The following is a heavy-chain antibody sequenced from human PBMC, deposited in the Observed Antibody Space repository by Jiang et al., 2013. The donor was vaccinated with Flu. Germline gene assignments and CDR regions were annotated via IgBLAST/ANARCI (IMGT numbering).Heavy chain of an antibody. Sequence: KASGYSFTSYWIGWVRQMPGKGLEWMGIIFPSDSDTRYSPSFQGQVTISADKSISTAYLQWSSLKASDTAMYYCARLGGIAAAGILGNWFDPWGQGTLVTVSS. CDR3: ARLGGIAAAGILGNWFDP. V-gene: IGHV5-51*01. D-gene: IGHD6-13*01. J-gene: IGHJ5*02. CDR2: IFPSDSDT. CDR1: GYSFTSYW.